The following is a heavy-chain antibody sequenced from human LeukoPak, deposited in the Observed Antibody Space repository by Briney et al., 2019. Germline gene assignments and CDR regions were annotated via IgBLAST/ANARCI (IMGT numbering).Heavy chain of an antibody. Sequence: ASVKVSCKASGGTFSSYAISWVRQAPGQGLEWMGWISAYNGNTNYAQKLQGRVTMTTDTSTSTAYMELRSLRSDDTAVYYCARDHQFSFDYWGQGTLVTVSS. J-gene: IGHJ4*02. V-gene: IGHV1-18*01. CDR2: ISAYNGNT. CDR1: GGTFSSYA. D-gene: IGHD2-2*01. CDR3: ARDHQFSFDY.